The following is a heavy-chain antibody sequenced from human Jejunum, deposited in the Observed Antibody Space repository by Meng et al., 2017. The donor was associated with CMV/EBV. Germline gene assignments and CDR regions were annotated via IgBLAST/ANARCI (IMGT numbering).Heavy chain of an antibody. Sequence: QVQLVQSGAEVKKPGASVKVPCKASPYTFSNYAFSWVRQAPGQGLEWMGWISPQHGNTNFAQKFQGRVSMTTETSTSTAYMELRSLRSDDTAVYYCATSQRGNFFFECWGQGTLVTVSS. CDR1: PYTFSNYA. D-gene: IGHD3-3*01. J-gene: IGHJ4*02. CDR3: ATSQRGNFFFEC. V-gene: IGHV1-18*01. CDR2: ISPQHGNT.